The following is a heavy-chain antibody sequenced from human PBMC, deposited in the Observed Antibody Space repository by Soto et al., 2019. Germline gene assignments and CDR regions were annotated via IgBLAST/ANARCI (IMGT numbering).Heavy chain of an antibody. J-gene: IGHJ4*02. V-gene: IGHV1-2*04. Sequence: ASVKVSCKASGYTFTGYYMHWVRQAPGQGLEWMGWINPNSGDTDYAQKFQGWVTMTRNTSISTAYMELSRLRSDDTAVYYCARGLPSPDYWGQGTLVTVSS. CDR2: INPNSGDT. CDR1: GYTFTGYY. CDR3: ARGLPSPDY.